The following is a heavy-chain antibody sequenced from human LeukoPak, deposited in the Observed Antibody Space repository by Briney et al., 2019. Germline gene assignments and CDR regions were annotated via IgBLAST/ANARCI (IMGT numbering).Heavy chain of an antibody. CDR1: GFSISSGYF. CDR2: IYHSGTT. V-gene: IGHV4-38-2*02. CDR3: AREAVATGGVDY. D-gene: IGHD5-12*01. J-gene: IGHJ4*02. Sequence: SETLSLTCAVSGFSISSGYFWAWVRRPPGKGPEWIGSIYHSGTTYYSPSLKSRVTMSVDTSKNQFSLKLSSVTAADTAVYYCAREAVATGGVDYWGQGTLVTVSS.